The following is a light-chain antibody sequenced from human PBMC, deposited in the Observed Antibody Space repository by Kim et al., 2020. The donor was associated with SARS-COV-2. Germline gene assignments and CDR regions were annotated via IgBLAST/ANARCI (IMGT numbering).Light chain of an antibody. J-gene: IGLJ1*01. CDR2: QDN. V-gene: IGLV3-1*01. CDR3: QAWGSSTAV. CDR1: KLGDKY. Sequence: SYELTQPPSVSVSPGQTASITCSGDKLGDKYICWYQQKAGQSPVMVIYQDNKRPSDIPARFFGSNSGNTATLTISGTQAIDEADYYCQAWGSSTAVFGTG.